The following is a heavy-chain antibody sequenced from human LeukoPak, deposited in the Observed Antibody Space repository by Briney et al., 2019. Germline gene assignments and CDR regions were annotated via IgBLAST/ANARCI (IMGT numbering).Heavy chain of an antibody. CDR2: IRYDGSNK. V-gene: IGHV3-30*02. CDR3: AKESESYDSSGSTFDY. Sequence: HPGGSLRLSCAASGFTFSSYGMHWVHQAPGKGLEWVAFIRYDGSNKYYADSVKGRFTISRDDSKNTLYLQMNSLRAGDTAVYYCAKESESYDSSGSTFDYWGQGTLVTVSS. J-gene: IGHJ4*02. CDR1: GFTFSSYG. D-gene: IGHD3-22*01.